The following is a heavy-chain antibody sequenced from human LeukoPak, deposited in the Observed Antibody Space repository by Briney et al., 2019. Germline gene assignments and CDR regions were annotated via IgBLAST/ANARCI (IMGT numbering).Heavy chain of an antibody. CDR3: ARGGNTYGTPFDY. CDR1: GFTFSSYA. V-gene: IGHV3-53*01. Sequence: GGSLRLSCAASGFTFSSYAMSWVRQAPGKGLEWVSVIYSGGSTYYADSVKGRFTISRDNSKNTVYLQMNSLRAEDTAVYYCARGGNTYGTPFDYWGQGTLVTVSS. CDR2: IYSGGST. J-gene: IGHJ4*02. D-gene: IGHD5-18*01.